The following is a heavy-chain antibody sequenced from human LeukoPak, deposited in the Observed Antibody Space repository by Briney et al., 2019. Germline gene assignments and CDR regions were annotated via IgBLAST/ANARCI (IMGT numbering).Heavy chain of an antibody. Sequence: SETLSLTCAVYGGSFSGYYWSWIRQHPGKGLEWIGEINHSGSTNYNPSLKSRVTISVDTSKNQFSLKLSSVTAADTAVYYCARIRGSRFDYWGQGTLVTVSS. J-gene: IGHJ4*02. CDR2: INHSGST. D-gene: IGHD3-16*01. CDR1: GGSFSGYY. CDR3: ARIRGSRFDY. V-gene: IGHV4-34*01.